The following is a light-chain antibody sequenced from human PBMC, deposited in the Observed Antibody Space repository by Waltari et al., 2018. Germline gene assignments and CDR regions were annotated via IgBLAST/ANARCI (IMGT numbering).Light chain of an antibody. J-gene: IGKJ1*01. CDR2: AAS. V-gene: IGKV1-39*01. Sequence: IQMTQSPSSLSASVGDRVTITCRASQSISSYLNWYQQKPGKAPKPLIYAASSLQSGVPSRFSGSGSGTDFTLTISSLQPEDFATYYCQQSYSTPPWTFGQGTKVEIK. CDR1: QSISSY. CDR3: QQSYSTPPWT.